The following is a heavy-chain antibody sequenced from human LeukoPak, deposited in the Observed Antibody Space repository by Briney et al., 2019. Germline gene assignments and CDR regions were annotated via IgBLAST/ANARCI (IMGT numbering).Heavy chain of an antibody. D-gene: IGHD3-10*02. CDR2: ISSSSSYI. J-gene: IGHJ4*02. CDR3: ARGTMFPYYFDY. V-gene: IGHV3-21*01. Sequence: PGGSLRLSCAASGFTFSSYSMKWVRQAPGKGLEWVSFISSSSSYIYYADSVKGRFTISRDNARNSLYLQINSLRAEDTAVYYCARGTMFPYYFDYWGQGTLVTVSS. CDR1: GFTFSSYS.